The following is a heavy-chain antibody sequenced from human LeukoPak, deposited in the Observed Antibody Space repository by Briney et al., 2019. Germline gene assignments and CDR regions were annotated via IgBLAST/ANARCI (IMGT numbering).Heavy chain of an antibody. D-gene: IGHD1-26*01. Sequence: GGSLTLSCSASGFTFSSYSMDWVRQAPGKGPEYVSGINNNGGATQYVDSVKGRFTISRDNSKNTVYLQMRSLRPEDTAVYYCVKAKVGATFDSWGQGTLVTVSP. V-gene: IGHV3-64D*06. CDR1: GFTFSSYS. CDR3: VKAKVGATFDS. J-gene: IGHJ4*02. CDR2: INNNGGAT.